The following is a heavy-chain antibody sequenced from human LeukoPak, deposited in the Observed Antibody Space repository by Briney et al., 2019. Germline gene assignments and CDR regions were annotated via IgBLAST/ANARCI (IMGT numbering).Heavy chain of an antibody. D-gene: IGHD2-15*01. V-gene: IGHV3-74*01. CDR1: GFTFNSHW. CDR3: ARCSYSGGSCPDY. CDR2: ISSDGRDT. Sequence: GGSLRLSCAASGFTFNSHWMRWVRQAPGKGLVWLSRISSDGRDTGYADSVEGRFTISRDNAKNTLYLQVNSLRAEDTAVYYCARCSYSGGSCPDYWGQGTLVTVSS. J-gene: IGHJ4*02.